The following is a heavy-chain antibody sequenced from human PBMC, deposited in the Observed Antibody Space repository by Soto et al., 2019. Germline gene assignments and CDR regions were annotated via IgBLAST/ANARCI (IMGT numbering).Heavy chain of an antibody. CDR2: INTYNGNT. CDR3: XXXCFXIDY. J-gene: IGHJ4*02. V-gene: IGHV1-18*01. Sequence: QVQLVQSGAEVKKPGASVKVSCKASGYTFTSYGISWVRQAPGQGLEWMGWINTYNGNTNYAQKLQGRVNMTTDIXXXXXXXXXXXXXXXXXXXXXXXXXCFXIDYWAQGTLVTVSS. CDR1: GYTFTSYG. D-gene: IGHD3-3*01.